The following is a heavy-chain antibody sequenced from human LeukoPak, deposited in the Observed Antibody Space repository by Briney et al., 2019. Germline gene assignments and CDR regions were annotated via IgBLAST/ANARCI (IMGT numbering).Heavy chain of an antibody. CDR3: TTAPAGNLDFDY. J-gene: IGHJ4*02. D-gene: IGHD1-26*01. V-gene: IGHV3-15*01. Sequence: GGSLRLSCAASGFTFSNAWMSWVRQAPGKGLEWVGRLKSKTDGGTTDYAAPVKGRFTISRDDSKNTLYLQMNSLKTEDTAVYYCTTAPAGNLDFDYWGQGTLVTVSS. CDR1: GFTFSNAW. CDR2: LKSKTDGGTT.